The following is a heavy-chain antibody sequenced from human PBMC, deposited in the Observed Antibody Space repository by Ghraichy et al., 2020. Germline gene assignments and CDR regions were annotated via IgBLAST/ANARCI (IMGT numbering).Heavy chain of an antibody. Sequence: TLSLTCTVSGGSISSYYWSWIRQPPGKGLECIGYIYYSGSTNYNPSLKSRVTISVDTSKNQFSLKLSSVTAADTAVYYCARKERCSGGSCYSRSNWYFDLWGRGTLVTVSS. D-gene: IGHD2-15*01. J-gene: IGHJ2*01. CDR3: ARKERCSGGSCYSRSNWYFDL. V-gene: IGHV4-59*01. CDR2: IYYSGST. CDR1: GGSISSYY.